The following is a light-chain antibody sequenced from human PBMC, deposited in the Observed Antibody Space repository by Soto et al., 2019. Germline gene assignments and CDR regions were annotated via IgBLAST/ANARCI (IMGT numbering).Light chain of an antibody. CDR1: QSVSSNY. J-gene: IGKJ4*01. V-gene: IGKV3D-20*02. Sequence: IVLSISPGTLSLSTRERATLSCRASQSVSSNYLAWYQQKPGQAPRLLIYDASNRATGIPARFSGSGSGTDFTLTISSLEPEDVAVYYCQERSNRLLSFGGVGKVDIK. CDR3: QERSNRLLS. CDR2: DAS.